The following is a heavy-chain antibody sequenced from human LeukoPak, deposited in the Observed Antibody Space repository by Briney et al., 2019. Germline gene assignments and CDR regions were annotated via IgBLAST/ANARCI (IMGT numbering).Heavy chain of an antibody. CDR3: ARDSVPGFYGEGAFDI. Sequence: GGSLRLSCAASGFTFSSYSMNWVRQAPGKGLEWVSSISSSSSYIYYADSVKGRFTISRDNAKNSLYLQTNSLRAEDTAVYYCARDSVPGFYGEGAFDIWGQGTMVTVSS. D-gene: IGHD4-17*01. J-gene: IGHJ3*02. V-gene: IGHV3-21*01. CDR1: GFTFSSYS. CDR2: ISSSSSYI.